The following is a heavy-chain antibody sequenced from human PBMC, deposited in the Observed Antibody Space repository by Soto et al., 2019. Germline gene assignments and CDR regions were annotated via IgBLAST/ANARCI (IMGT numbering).Heavy chain of an antibody. V-gene: IGHV5-10-1*03. Sequence: EVQLVQSGAEVKKPGESLRISCKGSGYSFTSYWISWVRQMPGKGLEWMGRIDPCDSYTNYSPSFQGHVTISADKSISTAYLQWSSLKASDTAMYYCARLRIAVAGAYYFDYWGQGTLVTVSS. CDR1: GYSFTSYW. CDR3: ARLRIAVAGAYYFDY. D-gene: IGHD6-19*01. J-gene: IGHJ4*02. CDR2: IDPCDSYT.